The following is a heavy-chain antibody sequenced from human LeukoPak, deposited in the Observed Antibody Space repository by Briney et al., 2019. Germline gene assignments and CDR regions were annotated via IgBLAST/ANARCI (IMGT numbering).Heavy chain of an antibody. CDR1: GGSFSGYY. CDR3: ASCPWFGEDVSY. V-gene: IGHV4-34*01. CDR2: INHSGST. J-gene: IGHJ4*02. D-gene: IGHD3-10*01. Sequence: SETLSLTCAVYGGSFSGYYWSWIRQPPGKGLEWIGEINHSGSTNYNPSLKSRVTISVDTSKNQFSLKLSSVTAADTAVYYCASCPWFGEDVSYWGQGTLVTVSS.